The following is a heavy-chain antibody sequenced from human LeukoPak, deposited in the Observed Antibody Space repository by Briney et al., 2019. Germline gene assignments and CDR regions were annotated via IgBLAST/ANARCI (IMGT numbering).Heavy chain of an antibody. CDR1: GFTFDDYA. CDR3: AKGVRIPMVRGAFDI. V-gene: IGHV3-9*01. Sequence: GGSLRLSCAASGFTFDDYAMHWVRQAPGKGLEWVSGISWNSGSIFYADSVKGRFTISRDNAKNSLYLQMNSLRAEDTALYYCAKGVRIPMVRGAFDIWGQGTMVTVSS. J-gene: IGHJ3*02. CDR2: ISWNSGSI. D-gene: IGHD3-10*01.